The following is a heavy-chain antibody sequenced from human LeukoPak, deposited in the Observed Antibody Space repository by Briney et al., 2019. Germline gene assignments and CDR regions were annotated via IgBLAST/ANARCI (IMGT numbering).Heavy chain of an antibody. D-gene: IGHD6-19*01. CDR3: AKGVDSSGWYSYYFDY. CDR1: GFTFSSYA. CDR2: ISGSGGST. V-gene: IGHV3-23*01. Sequence: GGSLRLSCAASGFTFSSYAMSWVRQAPGKGLEWVSAISGSGGSTYYADSVKGRFTISRDNSKNTLYMQMNSLRAEDTAVYYCAKGVDSSGWYSYYFDYWGQGTLVTVSS. J-gene: IGHJ4*02.